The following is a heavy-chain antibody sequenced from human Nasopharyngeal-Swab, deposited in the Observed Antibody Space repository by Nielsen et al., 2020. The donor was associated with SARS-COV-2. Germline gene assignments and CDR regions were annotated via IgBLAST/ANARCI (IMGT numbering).Heavy chain of an antibody. V-gene: IGHV4-39*07. CDR1: GGSISSSSYY. J-gene: IGHJ5*02. D-gene: IGHD2-15*01. Sequence: SETLSLTCTVSGGSISSSSYYWGWIRQPPGKGLEWIGSIHYTGSTYYNSSLKSRVTMSVDTSKNQFSLKLSSVTAVDTAVYYCARDNAYCSAARCENWFDPWGQGTLVTVSS. CDR3: ARDNAYCSAARCENWFDP. CDR2: IHYTGST.